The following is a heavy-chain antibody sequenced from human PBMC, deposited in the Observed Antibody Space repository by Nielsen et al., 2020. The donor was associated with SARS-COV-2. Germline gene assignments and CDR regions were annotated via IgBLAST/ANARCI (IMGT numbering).Heavy chain of an antibody. V-gene: IGHV3-30*03. Sequence: GGSLRLAWAASGFTFSSYGMHWVRQAPGKGLEWVAVISYDGSNKYYADSVKGRFTISRDNSKNTLYLQMNSLRAEDTAVYYCATDKQLSPYDYWGQGTLVTVSS. CDR3: ATDKQLSPYDY. J-gene: IGHJ4*02. CDR1: GFTFSSYG. CDR2: ISYDGSNK. D-gene: IGHD5-18*01.